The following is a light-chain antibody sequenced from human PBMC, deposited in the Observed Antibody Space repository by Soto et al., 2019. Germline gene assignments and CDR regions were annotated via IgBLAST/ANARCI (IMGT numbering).Light chain of an antibody. J-gene: IGKJ5*01. CDR2: AAS. Sequence: DIQMTQSPSSLSASVGDRVTITCRASQRISYYLNWFQQKPGRAPKLLIYAASSLEAGVPSRYSGSGSGTDFTLTISSLQPEDFASYYCQQSYGTPFTFGQGTRLEI. CDR1: QRISYY. V-gene: IGKV1-39*01. CDR3: QQSYGTPFT.